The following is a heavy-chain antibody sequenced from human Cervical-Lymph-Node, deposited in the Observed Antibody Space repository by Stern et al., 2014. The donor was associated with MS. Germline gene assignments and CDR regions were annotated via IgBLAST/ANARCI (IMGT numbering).Heavy chain of an antibody. CDR2: TRNKANSYTT. D-gene: IGHD1-1*01. J-gene: IGHJ4*02. Sequence: EVQLVESGGGLVKPGRSLRLSCAASGFTFSDHYMDWVRQAPGKGLEWVGRTRNKANSYTTEYAASVKGRFTISRDDSKNSLYLQMNSLKTEDTAVYYCARELTGERLFDYWGQGTLVTVSS. V-gene: IGHV3-72*01. CDR1: GFTFSDHY. CDR3: ARELTGERLFDY.